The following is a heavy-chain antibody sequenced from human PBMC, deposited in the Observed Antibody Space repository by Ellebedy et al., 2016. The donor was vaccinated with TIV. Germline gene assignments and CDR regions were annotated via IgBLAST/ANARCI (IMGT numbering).Heavy chain of an antibody. CDR3: AKDFHPDTAMVSLDY. CDR1: GFTFSSYG. CDR2: IRYDGSNK. Sequence: GGSLRLSCAASGFTFSSYGKHWVRQAPGKGLEWVAFIRYDGSNKYYADSVKGRFTISRDNSKNTLYLQMNSLRAEDTAVYYCAKDFHPDTAMVSLDYWGQGTLVTVSS. V-gene: IGHV3-30*02. J-gene: IGHJ4*02. D-gene: IGHD5-18*01.